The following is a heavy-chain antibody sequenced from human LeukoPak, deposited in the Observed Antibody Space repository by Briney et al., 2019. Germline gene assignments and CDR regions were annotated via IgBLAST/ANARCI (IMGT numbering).Heavy chain of an antibody. J-gene: IGHJ4*02. CDR1: GDSISSSSYY. V-gene: IGHV4-39*01. D-gene: IGHD5-12*01. Sequence: SETLSLTCTVPGDSISSSSYYWSWIRQHPGKGLEWIGSIYYSGRTYYNPSLTSRVTISVDTSKRQFSLKLSSVTAADTAVYYCARRGYSDTWRHSPFDYWGQGTLVTVSS. CDR2: IYYSGRT. CDR3: ARRGYSDTWRHSPFDY.